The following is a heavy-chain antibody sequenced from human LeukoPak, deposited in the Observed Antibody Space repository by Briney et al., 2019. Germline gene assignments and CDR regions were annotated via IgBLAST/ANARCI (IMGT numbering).Heavy chain of an antibody. V-gene: IGHV3-33*01. J-gene: IGHJ4*02. CDR2: IWYDGSNK. CDR1: GFTFSSYG. CDR3: ARDPGPPRLDY. Sequence: PGGSLRLSCAASGFTFSSYGMHWVRQAPGKGLEWVAVIWYDGSNKYYADSVKGRFTISRDNSKNTLYLPMNSLRAEDTAVYYCARDPGPPRLDYWGQGTLVTVSS.